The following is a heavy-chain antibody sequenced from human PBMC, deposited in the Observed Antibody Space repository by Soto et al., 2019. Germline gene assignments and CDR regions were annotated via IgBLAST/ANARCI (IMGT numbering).Heavy chain of an antibody. D-gene: IGHD3-3*01. CDR1: GFTFSDYY. J-gene: IGHJ5*02. V-gene: IGHV3-11*05. Sequence: GGSLRLSCAASGFTFSDYYMSWIRQAPGKGLEWVSYISSSSSYTNYADSVKGRFTISRDNSKNTLYLQMNSLRAEDTAVYYCAKDQHYDFWSGYYPYSSAWGQGTLVTVSS. CDR3: AKDQHYDFWSGYYPYSSA. CDR2: ISSSSSYT.